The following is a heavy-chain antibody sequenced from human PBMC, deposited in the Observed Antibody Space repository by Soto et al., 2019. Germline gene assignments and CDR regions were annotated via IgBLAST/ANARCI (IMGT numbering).Heavy chain of an antibody. CDR2: INPGNGST. V-gene: IGHV1-2*02. D-gene: IGHD2-21*02. CDR3: ARSIVVVTALDY. Sequence: ASVKVSCKASGYTFTGYYMHWVRQAPGQRLEWMGWINPGNGSTKYSQKFQGRVTITRDTSASTAYMELSRLRSDDTAVYYCARSIVVVTALDYWGQGTLVTV. J-gene: IGHJ4*02. CDR1: GYTFTGYY.